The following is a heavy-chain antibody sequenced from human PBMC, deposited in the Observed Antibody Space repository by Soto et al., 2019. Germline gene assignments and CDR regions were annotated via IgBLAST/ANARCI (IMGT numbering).Heavy chain of an antibody. CDR3: ARFYASGSYPYDY. J-gene: IGHJ4*02. CDR1: GYTFTTYG. V-gene: IGHV1-18*01. Sequence: ASVKVSCKASGYTFTTYGISWVRQAPGQGREWMGWISAYNGNTNYAQNLQGRVTMTTDTSTSTAYMELRSLRSDDTAVYYCARFYASGSYPYDYWGQGTLVTVYS. D-gene: IGHD3-10*01. CDR2: ISAYNGNT.